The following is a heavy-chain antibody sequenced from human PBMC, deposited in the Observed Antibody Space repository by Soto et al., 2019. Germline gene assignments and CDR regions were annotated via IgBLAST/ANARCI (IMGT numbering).Heavy chain of an antibody. V-gene: IGHV4-4*07. CDR2: IHSSGST. CDR1: GASMNSYH. D-gene: IGHD2-2*01. J-gene: IGHJ3*02. CDR3: EGYCTSTSCYLGDVGAFDI. Sequence: PSETLSLTCTVSGASMNSYHWSWIRQPAGKGLEWIGHIHSSGSTNYNPSLKSRVTISVDTSQNQFSLTLNSVTAADTAVYYCEGYCTSTSCYLGDVGAFDIWGQGAMVTVSS.